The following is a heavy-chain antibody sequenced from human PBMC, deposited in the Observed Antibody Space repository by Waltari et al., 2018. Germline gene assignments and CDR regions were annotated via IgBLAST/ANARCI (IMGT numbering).Heavy chain of an antibody. CDR2: SNPSGGST. D-gene: IGHD3-3*01. Sequence: QVQLVQSGAEVKKPGASVKVSCKASGYTFTSYYMHWVRQAPGQGLEWMGISNPSGGSTSYAQKFQGRVTMTRDTSTSTVYMELSSLRSEDTAVYYCARERSVFGVVRDDNWFDPWGQGTLVTVSS. J-gene: IGHJ5*02. CDR3: ARERSVFGVVRDDNWFDP. V-gene: IGHV1-46*01. CDR1: GYTFTSYY.